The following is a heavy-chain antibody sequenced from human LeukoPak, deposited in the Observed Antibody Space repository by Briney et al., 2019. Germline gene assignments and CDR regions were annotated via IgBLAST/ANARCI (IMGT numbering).Heavy chain of an antibody. J-gene: IGHJ6*03. V-gene: IGHV3-7*01. Sequence: PGGSLRLSYAASGFTFSSYWMSWVRQAPGKGLEWVANIKRDGSEKYYVDSVKGRFTISRDNAKNSLYLQMNSLRAEDTAVYYCARVRYQLLGGMDVWGKGTTVTVSS. CDR3: ARVRYQLLGGMDV. CDR2: IKRDGSEK. D-gene: IGHD2-2*01. CDR1: GFTFSSYW.